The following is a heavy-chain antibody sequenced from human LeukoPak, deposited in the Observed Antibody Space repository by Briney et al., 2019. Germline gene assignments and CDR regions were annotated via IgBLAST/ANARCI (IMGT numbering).Heavy chain of an antibody. CDR2: ISAYNGNT. D-gene: IGHD3-10*01. CDR3: ARVVVAQWFGERQGWFDP. V-gene: IGHV1-18*04. Sequence: ASVKVSCKASGYTFTSYGISWVRQAPGQGLEWMGWISAYNGNTNYAQKLQGRVTMTTDTSTSTAYMELRSLRSDDTAVYYCARVVVAQWFGERQGWFDPWGQGTLVTVSS. J-gene: IGHJ5*02. CDR1: GYTFTSYG.